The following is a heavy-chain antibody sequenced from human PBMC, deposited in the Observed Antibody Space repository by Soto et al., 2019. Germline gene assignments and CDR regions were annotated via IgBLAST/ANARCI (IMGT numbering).Heavy chain of an antibody. Sequence: PGESLKISCKGSGYSFTSYWIGWVRQMPGKGLEWMGIIYPGDSDTRYSPSFQGQVTISADKSISTAYLQWSSLKASDTAMYYCARTAAAGKYYYGVDVWGKGTRVTVCS. CDR3: ARTAAAGKYYYGVDV. J-gene: IGHJ6*04. D-gene: IGHD6-13*01. CDR2: IYPGDSDT. CDR1: GYSFTSYW. V-gene: IGHV5-51*01.